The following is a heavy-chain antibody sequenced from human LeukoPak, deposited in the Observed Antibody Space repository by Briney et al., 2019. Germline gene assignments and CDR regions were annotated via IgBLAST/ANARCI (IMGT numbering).Heavy chain of an antibody. Sequence: SETLSLTCTVSGGSISSGDYYWSWIRQPPGKGLEWIGYIYYSGSTYYNPSLKSRVTISVDTSKNQFSLKLSSVTAADTAVYYCARAYSPLVGATRMTHFDYWGQGTLVTVSS. J-gene: IGHJ4*02. D-gene: IGHD1-26*01. CDR1: GGSISSGDYY. CDR3: ARAYSPLVGATRMTHFDY. V-gene: IGHV4-30-4*01. CDR2: IYYSGST.